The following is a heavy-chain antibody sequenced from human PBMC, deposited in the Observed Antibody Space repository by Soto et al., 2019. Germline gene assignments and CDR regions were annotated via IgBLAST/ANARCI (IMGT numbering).Heavy chain of an antibody. CDR3: ARGPILPGATSWLDP. Sequence: QVQLVQSGAEVKTPGSSVEVSCKASGGIFNSFSITWVRQVPGHGLEWMGGIIPMTGTPNYAEKFQGRLTRTADASTRTAYLVLSSLKSEDTAVYSCARGPILPGATSWLDPWGQGTVVIVSS. CDR1: GGIFNSFS. J-gene: IGHJ5*02. V-gene: IGHV1-69*01. D-gene: IGHD2-2*01. CDR2: IIPMTGTP.